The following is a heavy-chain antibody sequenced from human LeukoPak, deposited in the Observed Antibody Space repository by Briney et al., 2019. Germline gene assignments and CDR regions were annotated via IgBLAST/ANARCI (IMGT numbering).Heavy chain of an antibody. CDR3: AKDPLGSYDSGNYGDS. J-gene: IGHJ5*01. CDR1: GCTFYNYA. CDR2: TSASGSST. V-gene: IGHV3-23*01. D-gene: IGHD3-10*01. Sequence: PGGSLRLSCAASGCTFYNYAMSWVRQAPGKGLEWVSATSASGSSTYYADSVKGRFTISRDNSKNTLYLQMNSLRDEDTAVYYCAKDPLGSYDSGNYGDSWGQGTLVTVSS.